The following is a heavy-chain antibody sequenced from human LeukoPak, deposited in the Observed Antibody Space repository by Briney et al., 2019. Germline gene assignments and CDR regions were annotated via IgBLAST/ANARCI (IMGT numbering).Heavy chain of an antibody. CDR2: ISAYNGNT. CDR3: ARRPDSWSNVRGAFDI. J-gene: IGHJ3*02. Sequence: ASVKVSCKASGYTFTSYGISWVRQAPGQGLEWMGWISAYNGNTNYAQKLQGRVTMTTDTSTSTAYMELRSLRSDDTAVYYCARRPDSWSNVRGAFDIWGQGTMVTVSS. D-gene: IGHD3-10*02. CDR1: GYTFTSYG. V-gene: IGHV1-18*01.